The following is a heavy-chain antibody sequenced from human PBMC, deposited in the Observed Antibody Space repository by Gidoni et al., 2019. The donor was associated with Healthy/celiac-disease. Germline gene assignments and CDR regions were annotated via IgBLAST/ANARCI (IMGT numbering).Heavy chain of an antibody. CDR2: ISSSSSYI. CDR3: ARGVPAAYYYYGMDV. Sequence: EVQLVESGGGLVKPGGSLRLSCAASGFTFSSYSMNWVRQAPGKGLEWVSSISSSSSYIYYADSVKGRFTISRDNAKNSLYLQMNSLRAEDTAVYYCARGVPAAYYYYGMDVWGQGTTVTVSS. J-gene: IGHJ6*02. D-gene: IGHD2-2*01. V-gene: IGHV3-21*01. CDR1: GFTFSSYS.